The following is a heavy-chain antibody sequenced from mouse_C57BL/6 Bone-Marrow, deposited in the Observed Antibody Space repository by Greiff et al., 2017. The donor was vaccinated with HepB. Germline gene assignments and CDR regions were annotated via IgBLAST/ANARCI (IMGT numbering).Heavy chain of an antibody. Sequence: EVKLMESGPELVKPGASVKISCKASGYSFTDYNMNWVKQSNGKSLEWIGVINPNYGTTSYNQKFKGKATLTVDQSSSTAYMQLNSLTSEDSAVYYCARWDYGSSLFAYWGQGTLVTVSA. CDR2: INPNYGTT. V-gene: IGHV1-39*01. CDR3: ARWDYGSSLFAY. J-gene: IGHJ3*01. CDR1: GYSFTDYN. D-gene: IGHD1-1*01.